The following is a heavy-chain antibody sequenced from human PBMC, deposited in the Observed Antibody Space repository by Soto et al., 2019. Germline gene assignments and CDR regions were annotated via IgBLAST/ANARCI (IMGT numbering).Heavy chain of an antibody. CDR3: TTDWGSGTHYARAFDV. CDR2: IRSNIDGATT. V-gene: IGHV3-15*01. CDR1: GFASKYAR. Sequence: GGSLRLSCAASGFASKYARMTWVRQAPGKGLEWVGHIRSNIDGATTAYATPVEGRFTISRDESKNTVDLQMNSLITEDTAVYYCTTDWGSGTHYARAFDVWAQGTMVTVSS. D-gene: IGHD3-16*01. J-gene: IGHJ3*01.